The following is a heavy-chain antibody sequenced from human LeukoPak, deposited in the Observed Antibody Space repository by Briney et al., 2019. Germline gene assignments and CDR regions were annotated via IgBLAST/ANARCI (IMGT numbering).Heavy chain of an antibody. J-gene: IGHJ6*02. CDR2: IIPIFGTA. D-gene: IGHD4-23*01. CDR3: ARTDYGGNSGSYLYYYYGMDV. Sequence: EASVKVSCKASGGTFSSYAISWVRPAPGQGLEWMGGIIPIFGTANYAQKFQGRVTITADESTSTAYMELSSLRSEDTAVYYCARTDYGGNSGSYLYYYYGMDVWGQGTTVTVSS. CDR1: GGTFSSYA. V-gene: IGHV1-69*13.